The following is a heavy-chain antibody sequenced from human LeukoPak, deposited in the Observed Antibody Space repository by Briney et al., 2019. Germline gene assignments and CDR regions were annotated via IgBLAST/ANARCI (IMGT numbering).Heavy chain of an antibody. J-gene: IGHJ4*02. V-gene: IGHV7-4-1*02. D-gene: IGHD4-17*01. CDR1: GYTFSSYA. Sequence: ASVKVSCRASGYTFSSYAMNWVRQAPGQGLEWMGWINTNTGNPTYAQGFTGRFVFSLDTSVSTAYLQISSLQAEDTAVYYCARSNNDGDYLGVGFDYWGQGTLVTVSS. CDR2: INTNTGNP. CDR3: ARSNNDGDYLGVGFDY.